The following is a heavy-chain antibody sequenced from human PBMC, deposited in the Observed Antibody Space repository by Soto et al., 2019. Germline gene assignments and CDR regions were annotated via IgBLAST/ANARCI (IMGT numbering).Heavy chain of an antibody. Sequence: ASVKVSCKASGYTLTNYGLSWVRQAPGQGLEWMGWISAYNGNTNYAQKFQGRVTMTADTSTSTAYMELRSLRSDDTAMYYCARDPDIGMVPNDYWGQGTLVTVSS. CDR1: GYTLTNYG. D-gene: IGHD2-15*01. CDR2: ISAYNGNT. V-gene: IGHV1-18*01. CDR3: ARDPDIGMVPNDY. J-gene: IGHJ4*02.